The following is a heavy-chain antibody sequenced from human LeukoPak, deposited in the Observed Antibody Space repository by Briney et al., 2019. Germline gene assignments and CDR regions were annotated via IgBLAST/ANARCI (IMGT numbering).Heavy chain of an antibody. V-gene: IGHV1-24*01. CDR1: GHTLTELS. CDR3: ATGRTWWDLLNY. CDR2: LDPEAGEM. J-gene: IGHJ4*02. D-gene: IGHD1-26*01. Sequence: VSVKVSCKVSGHTLTELSLHWVRQAPGKGLEWMGGLDPEAGEMIYSQKFQGRVTMTEDTSTDIAYMEMSSLRSGDTAVYYCATGRTWWDLLNYWGQGTLVTVSS.